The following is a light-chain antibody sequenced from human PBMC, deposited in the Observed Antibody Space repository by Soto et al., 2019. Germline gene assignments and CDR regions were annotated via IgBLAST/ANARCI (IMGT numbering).Light chain of an antibody. V-gene: IGKV3-15*01. CDR1: QSVSSN. CDR2: GAS. CDR3: QQYNNWPPWT. Sequence: VLTQPATLSVSPGERATLSCRASQSVSSNLAWYQQKPGQAPRLLIYGASTRATGIPARFSGSGSGTEFTLTISSLQSEDFAVYYCQQYNNWPPWTFGQGTKVDIK. J-gene: IGKJ1*01.